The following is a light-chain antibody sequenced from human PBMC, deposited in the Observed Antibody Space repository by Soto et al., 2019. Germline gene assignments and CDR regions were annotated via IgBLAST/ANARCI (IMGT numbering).Light chain of an antibody. J-gene: IGKJ1*01. CDR1: QRVSSSH. Sequence: EIVLTQSPGTLSLFPGERATLSCRASQRVSSSHLAWYQHKPGQAPRLLMYAASSRATGSPDRFSGGGSGTDFTLTISNLEPEDVAVSYCQQPIHWPAWTFGQGTKV. V-gene: IGKV3D-20*02. CDR2: AAS. CDR3: QQPIHWPAWT.